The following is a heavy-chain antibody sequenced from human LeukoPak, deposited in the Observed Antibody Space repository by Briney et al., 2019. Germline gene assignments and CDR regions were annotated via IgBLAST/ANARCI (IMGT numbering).Heavy chain of an antibody. CDR1: GGSISSGGYY. CDR2: IYYSGST. J-gene: IGHJ3*02. D-gene: IGHD3-16*01. V-gene: IGHV4-31*03. Sequence: SQTLSLTCTVSGGSISSGGYYWSWIRQHPGKGLEWIGYIYYSGSTYYNPSLKSRVTISVDTSKNQFSLKLSSVTAADTAVYYCARDGKWITPYDDAFDIWGQGTMVTVSS. CDR3: ARDGKWITPYDDAFDI.